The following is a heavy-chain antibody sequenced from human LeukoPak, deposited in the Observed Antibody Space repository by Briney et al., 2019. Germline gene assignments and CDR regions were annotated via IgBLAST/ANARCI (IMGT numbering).Heavy chain of an antibody. CDR2: IYISGST. D-gene: IGHD1-20*01. Sequence: SETLSLTCTVSGGSISSYYWSWIRQPAGKGLEWIGRIYISGSTNYNPSLKSRVTMSVDTSKNQFSLKLSSVTAADTAVYYCARGRRDYNYEDYFDYWGQGTLVTVSS. J-gene: IGHJ4*02. V-gene: IGHV4-4*07. CDR3: ARGRRDYNYEDYFDY. CDR1: GGSISSYY.